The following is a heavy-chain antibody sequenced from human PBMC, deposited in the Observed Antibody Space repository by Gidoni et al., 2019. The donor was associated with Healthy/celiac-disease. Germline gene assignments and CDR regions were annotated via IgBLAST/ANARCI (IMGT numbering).Heavy chain of an antibody. J-gene: IGHJ5*02. CDR1: GGSFSGYY. CDR2: INNRGST. Sequence: QVQLQQWGTGLLKPSETLSLTCAVYGGSFSGYYWSWIRQPPGKGLEWIGEINNRGSTNYNPSLKSRVTISVDTSRNQFSLKLSSVTAADTAVYYCARGDGSYGWFDPWGQGTLVSVSS. D-gene: IGHD1-26*01. V-gene: IGHV4-34*02. CDR3: ARGDGSYGWFDP.